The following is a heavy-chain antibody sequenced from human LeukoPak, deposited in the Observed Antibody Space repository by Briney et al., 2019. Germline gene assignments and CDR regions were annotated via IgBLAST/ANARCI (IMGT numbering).Heavy chain of an antibody. J-gene: IGHJ4*02. D-gene: IGHD4-23*01. CDR2: IYYSGST. CDR1: GGSISSHY. CDR3: ARGARHTVVTPYYFDY. V-gene: IGHV4-59*11. Sequence: PSETLSLTCTVSGGSISSHYWGWIRQPPGKGLEWIGYIYYSGSTSNPSLKSRVTISLETSKNQFSLKLSSVTAADTAVYYCARGARHTVVTPYYFDYWGQGTLVTVSS.